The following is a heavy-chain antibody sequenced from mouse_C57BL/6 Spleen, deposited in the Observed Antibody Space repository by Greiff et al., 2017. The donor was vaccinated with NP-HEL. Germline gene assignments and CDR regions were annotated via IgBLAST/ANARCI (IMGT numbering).Heavy chain of an antibody. CDR3: ARTYYGLDY. CDR2: IDPANGNT. CDR1: GYNFKNTY. Sequence: EVQLQQSVAELVRPGASVKLSCTASGYNFKNTYMHWVKQRPEQGLEWIGRIDPANGNTKYAAKFQGKATLTADTSSNTAYLQLSSLTSEDTAIYYCARTYYGLDYWGQGTTLTVSS. D-gene: IGHD1-2*01. V-gene: IGHV14-3*01. J-gene: IGHJ2*01.